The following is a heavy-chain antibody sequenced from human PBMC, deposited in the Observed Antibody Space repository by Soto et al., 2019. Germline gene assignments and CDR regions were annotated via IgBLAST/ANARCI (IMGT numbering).Heavy chain of an antibody. CDR1: GYTFTSYA. J-gene: IGHJ5*02. Sequence: ASVKVSCKASGYTFTSYAMHWVRQAPGQRLEWMGWINAGNGNTKYSQKFQGRVTITRDTSESTAYMELSSLRSEDTAVYYCAREVSLDPGAENWFDPWGQGTLVTVSS. D-gene: IGHD1-20*01. CDR2: INAGNGNT. V-gene: IGHV1-3*01. CDR3: AREVSLDPGAENWFDP.